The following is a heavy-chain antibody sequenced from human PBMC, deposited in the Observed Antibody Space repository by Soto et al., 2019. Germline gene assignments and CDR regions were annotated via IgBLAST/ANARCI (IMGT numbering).Heavy chain of an antibody. V-gene: IGHV4-4*02. CDR1: GGSISSSNW. CDR2: IYHSGST. D-gene: IGHD3-10*01. J-gene: IGHJ6*02. CDR3: ARGAMVRGVIIAVDYYYCGMDV. Sequence: SETLSLTCAVSGGSISSSNWWSWVRQPPGKGLEWIGEIYHSGSTNYNPPLKSRVTISVDKSKNQFSLKLCSVTAADTAVYYCARGAMVRGVIIAVDYYYCGMDVRGQGTTVTVSS.